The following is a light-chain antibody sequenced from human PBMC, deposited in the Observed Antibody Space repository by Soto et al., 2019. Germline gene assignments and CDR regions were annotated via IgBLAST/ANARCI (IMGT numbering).Light chain of an antibody. Sequence: DIEMTQSPSTLSASVGDRVTITCRATQSLNIWLAWYQQKPGKAPKLLISKASSLESGVPSRFSGSGSGTEFSLTISSLQPDDSATYYCQQYKAYSYTFGQGTRLEIK. V-gene: IGKV1-5*03. CDR1: QSLNIW. CDR2: KAS. J-gene: IGKJ5*01. CDR3: QQYKAYSYT.